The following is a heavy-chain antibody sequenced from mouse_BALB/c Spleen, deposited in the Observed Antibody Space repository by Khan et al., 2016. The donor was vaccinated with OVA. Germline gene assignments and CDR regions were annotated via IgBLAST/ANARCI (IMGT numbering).Heavy chain of an antibody. V-gene: IGHV5-6*02. J-gene: IGHJ3*01. CDR2: VSTGGSYT. CDR3: TRLAYYYDSEGFAY. Sequence: EVKLEESGGDLVKPGGSLKLSCAASGFTFSTYGMSWVRQTPDKRLEWVATVSTGGSYTYYPDSVKGRFTISRDNDKNTLYLQMSGLKSEDTAMFYCTRLAYYYDSEGFAYWGQGTLVTVSA. CDR1: GFTFSTYG. D-gene: IGHD1-1*01.